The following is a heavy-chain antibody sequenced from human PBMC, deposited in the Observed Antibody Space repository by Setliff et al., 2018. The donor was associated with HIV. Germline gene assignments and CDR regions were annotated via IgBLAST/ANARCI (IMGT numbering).Heavy chain of an antibody. CDR1: GGSISSYY. Sequence: SETLSLTCTVSGGSISSYYWSWIRQPPGKGLEWIGYIYYSGSSKNTPSLKSRVTISVDTPKNEFPLKLSSMTAADTAVYYCARGIAVAGPYLDYWGQGTLVTVSS. CDR2: IYYSGSS. J-gene: IGHJ4*02. D-gene: IGHD6-19*01. CDR3: ARGIAVAGPYLDY. V-gene: IGHV4-59*01.